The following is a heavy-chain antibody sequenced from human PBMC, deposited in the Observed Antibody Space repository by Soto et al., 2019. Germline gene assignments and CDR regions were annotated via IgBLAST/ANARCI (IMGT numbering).Heavy chain of an antibody. Sequence: PSETLSLTCAVSGASISTEGYTWSWIRQPPGKGLEWIGYIYPSGASNYNPSLRSRVTISLDASRNRFSLSVGSVTAADTAVYYCARATFGAVLHLEVWGRGTLVTVS. CDR1: GASISTEGYT. CDR2: IYPSGAS. D-gene: IGHD3-3*01. CDR3: ARATFGAVLHLEV. V-gene: IGHV4-30-2*01. J-gene: IGHJ4*02.